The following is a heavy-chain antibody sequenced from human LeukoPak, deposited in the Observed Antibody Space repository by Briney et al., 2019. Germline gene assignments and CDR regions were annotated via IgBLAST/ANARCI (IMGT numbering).Heavy chain of an antibody. Sequence: SETLSLTCTVSGGSISSYYWIWIRQPPGKGLEWIGYIYNSGSTTHNPSLNSRFTISLDTSKNQFSLKLSSVTAADTAMYYCARIVPYNYGYIDYWGQGALVTVSS. V-gene: IGHV4-59*01. CDR1: GGSISSYY. CDR3: ARIVPYNYGYIDY. D-gene: IGHD5-18*01. J-gene: IGHJ4*02. CDR2: IYNSGST.